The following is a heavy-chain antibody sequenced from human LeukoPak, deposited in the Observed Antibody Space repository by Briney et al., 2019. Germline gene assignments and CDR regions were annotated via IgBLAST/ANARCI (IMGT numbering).Heavy chain of an antibody. J-gene: IGHJ5*02. CDR3: ARELYSRSWYGWFDP. CDR2: INSDGSST. D-gene: IGHD6-13*01. V-gene: IGHV3-74*01. CDR1: GFTFSSYW. Sequence: GGSLRLSCAASGFTFSSYWMHWVRQAPGKGLVWVSRINSDGSSTSYADSVKGRFTISRDNAKNTLYLQLNSLRAEDTAVYYCARELYSRSWYGWFDPWGQGTLVTVSS.